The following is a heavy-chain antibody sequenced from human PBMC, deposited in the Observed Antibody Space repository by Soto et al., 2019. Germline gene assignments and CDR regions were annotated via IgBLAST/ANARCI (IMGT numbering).Heavy chain of an antibody. CDR2: IYYSGST. CDR3: ARVRLRLMVPDWFDP. Sequence: SETLSLTCTVSGGSVSSGSYYWSWIRQPPGKGLEWIGYIYYSGSTNYNPSLKGRVTISVDTSKNQFSLKLSSVTAADTAVYYCARVRLRLMVPDWFDPWGQGTLVTVSS. CDR1: GGSVSSGSYY. V-gene: IGHV4-61*01. D-gene: IGHD5-12*01. J-gene: IGHJ5*02.